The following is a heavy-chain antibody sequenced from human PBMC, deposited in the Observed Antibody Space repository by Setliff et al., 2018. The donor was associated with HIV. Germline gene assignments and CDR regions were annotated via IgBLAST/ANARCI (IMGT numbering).Heavy chain of an antibody. CDR3: AVWIREVIS. Sequence: GGSLRLSCAASGFTVSSNYMSWVRQAPGKGLEWVGRTKNKDNSFTTEYAASVKGRFTISRDDSKNSLSLHMNSLKTEDTAVYYCAVWIREVISWGRGTLVTVSS. D-gene: IGHD3-10*01. J-gene: IGHJ5*02. CDR2: TKNKDNSFTT. V-gene: IGHV3-72*01. CDR1: GFTVSSNY.